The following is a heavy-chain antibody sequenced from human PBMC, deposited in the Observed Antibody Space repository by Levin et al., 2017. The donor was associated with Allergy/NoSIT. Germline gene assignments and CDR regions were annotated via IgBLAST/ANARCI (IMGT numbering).Heavy chain of an antibody. CDR3: AKETKTGGY. J-gene: IGHJ4*02. CDR2: ISWNRGSI. D-gene: IGHD1-14*01. Sequence: GGSLRLSCADSGFTFDDYAMHWVRQAPGKGLEWVSGISWNRGSIGYADSVKGRFTISRDNAKNSLYLQMNSLRAEDTALYYCAKETKTGGYWGQGTLVTVSS. CDR1: GFTFDDYA. V-gene: IGHV3-9*01.